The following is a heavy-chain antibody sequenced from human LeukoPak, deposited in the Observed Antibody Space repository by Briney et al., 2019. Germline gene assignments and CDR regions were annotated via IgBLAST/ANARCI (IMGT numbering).Heavy chain of an antibody. CDR1: GVSISRSNCY. J-gene: IGHJ4*02. V-gene: IGHV4-31*03. D-gene: IGHD6-13*01. Sequence: SETLSLTCIVSGVSISRSNCYWSWIRQHPGKGLEWIGYIYYSGSTYYNPSLKSRVTISVDTSKNQFTLKLSSVTAADTAVYYCARNRAAAGSDYFDYWGQGTLVTVSS. CDR2: IYYSGST. CDR3: ARNRAAAGSDYFDY.